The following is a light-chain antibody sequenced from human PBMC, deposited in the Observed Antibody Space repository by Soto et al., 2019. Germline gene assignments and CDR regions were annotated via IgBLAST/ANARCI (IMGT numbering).Light chain of an antibody. CDR3: KSYAGNNTYV. V-gene: IGLV2-8*01. CDR2: EAV. CDR1: KNDIGVYDF. J-gene: IGLJ1*01. Sequence: QSVLTQPPSASGSPGQSVTISCTGTKNDIGVYDFVSWYQHHPGKAPRLIIYEAVQRPSGVPDRFSGSKFGNTASLSLSRLQAADDSDYFCKSYAGNNTYVFVNGIKITVL.